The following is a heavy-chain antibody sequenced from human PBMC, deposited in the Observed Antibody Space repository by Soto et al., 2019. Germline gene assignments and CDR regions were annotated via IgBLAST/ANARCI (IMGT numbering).Heavy chain of an antibody. CDR2: IIPILGIA. CDR3: ARDGPLGLKLLLGY. Sequence: QVQLVQSGAEVKKPGSSVKVSCKASGGTFSSYTISWVRQAPGQGLEWMGRIIPILGIANYAQKFQGRVTITADKSTSTAYMELSSLRSEDTAVYYCARDGPLGLKLLLGYWGQGTLVTVSS. D-gene: IGHD2-21*01. V-gene: IGHV1-69*08. CDR1: GGTFSSYT. J-gene: IGHJ4*02.